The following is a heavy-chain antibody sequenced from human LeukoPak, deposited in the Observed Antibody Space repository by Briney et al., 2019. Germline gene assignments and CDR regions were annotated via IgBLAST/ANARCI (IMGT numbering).Heavy chain of an antibody. Sequence: GRSLRLSCAASGFTFSSYAMHWVREAPGKGLEWGAVISYDGSNKYYADSVKGRFTISRDNSKNTLYLQMTGLRAEDTAVYYCGRAQLEGPVGVLYYGMDVWGKGTTVTVSS. V-gene: IGHV3-30*04. CDR3: GRAQLEGPVGVLYYGMDV. CDR1: GFTFSSYA. J-gene: IGHJ6*04. D-gene: IGHD1-1*01. CDR2: ISYDGSNK.